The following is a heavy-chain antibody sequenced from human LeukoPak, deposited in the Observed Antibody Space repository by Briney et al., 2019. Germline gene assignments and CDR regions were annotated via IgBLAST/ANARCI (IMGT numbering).Heavy chain of an antibody. J-gene: IGHJ4*02. CDR2: ISAYNGNT. CDR1: GYTFTSYG. D-gene: IGHD3-10*01. V-gene: IGHV1-18*01. Sequence: ASVKVSCKASGYTFTSYGISWVRQAPGQGLEWMGWISAYNGNTNYAQKLQGRVTMTTDTSTSTAYMELRSLRSDDTAVYYCARVALWLGEAYFDYWGQGTLVTVSS. CDR3: ARVALWLGEAYFDY.